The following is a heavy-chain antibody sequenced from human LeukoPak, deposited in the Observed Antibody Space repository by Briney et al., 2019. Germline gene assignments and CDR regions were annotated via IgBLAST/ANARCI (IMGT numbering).Heavy chain of an antibody. CDR3: ARDSSGWYWWNY. Sequence: GGSLRLSCAASGFTFSSYWMHWVRQAPGKGLEWVSVIYSGGSTYYADSVKGRFTISRDNSKNTLYLQMNSLRAEDTAVYYCARDSSGWYWWNYWGQGTLVTVSS. V-gene: IGHV3-53*01. J-gene: IGHJ4*02. CDR2: IYSGGST. D-gene: IGHD6-19*01. CDR1: GFTFSSYW.